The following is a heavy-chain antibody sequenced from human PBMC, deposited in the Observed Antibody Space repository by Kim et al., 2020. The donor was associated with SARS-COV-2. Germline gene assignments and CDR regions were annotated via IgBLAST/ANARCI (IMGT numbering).Heavy chain of an antibody. Sequence: ASVKVSCKASGYTFTSYGISWVRQAPGQGLEWMGWISAHNGNTNYAQKLQGRVTMTTDTSTSTAYMELRSLRSDDTAVYYCARVDSNWNYQEKHDYWGQGTLVTVSS. J-gene: IGHJ4*02. D-gene: IGHD1-7*01. CDR2: ISAHNGNT. V-gene: IGHV1-18*01. CDR1: GYTFTSYG. CDR3: ARVDSNWNYQEKHDY.